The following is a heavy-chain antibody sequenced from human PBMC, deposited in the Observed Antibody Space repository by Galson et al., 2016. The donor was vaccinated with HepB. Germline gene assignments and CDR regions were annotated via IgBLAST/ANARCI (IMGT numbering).Heavy chain of an antibody. D-gene: IGHD4-23*01. J-gene: IGHJ2*01. CDR1: GFTVSGTY. CDR3: TRAYVGKARRGTYWYFDL. Sequence: LRLSCAASGFTVSGTYMSWARQAPGKGLEWVSSITSSSNYIYYADSVRGRFTISRDNAKNSLHLQMNSLRAEDTAVYYCTRAYVGKARRGTYWYFDLWGRGTLVTVSS. V-gene: IGHV3-21*01. CDR2: ITSSSNYI.